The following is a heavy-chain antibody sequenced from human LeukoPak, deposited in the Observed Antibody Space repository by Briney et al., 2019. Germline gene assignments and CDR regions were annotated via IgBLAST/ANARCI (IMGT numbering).Heavy chain of an antibody. CDR1: GFTFSSYA. V-gene: IGHV3-15*01. CDR3: TTVYCSTTSCKPGTDY. D-gene: IGHD2-2*01. Sequence: GGSLRLSCAASGFTFSSYAMSWVRQAPGKGLEWVGRIKSKTDSGTTDYAAPVKGRFTISRDDSKNTLYLQMDSLKTEDTAVYYCTTVYCSTTSCKPGTDYWGQGTLVTVSS. J-gene: IGHJ4*02. CDR2: IKSKTDSGTT.